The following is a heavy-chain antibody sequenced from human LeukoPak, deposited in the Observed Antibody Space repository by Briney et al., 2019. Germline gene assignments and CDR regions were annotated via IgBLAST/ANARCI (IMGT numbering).Heavy chain of an antibody. CDR3: ARHVPWYFDL. Sequence: GSLRLSCAASGFTFSSYSMNWIRQPSGKGLEWIGSIYYSGSTYYNPSLKSRVTISVDTSKNQFSLKLSSVTAADTAVYYCARHVPWYFDLWGRGTLVTVSS. J-gene: IGHJ2*01. CDR1: GFTFSSYS. V-gene: IGHV4-39*01. CDR2: IYYSGST.